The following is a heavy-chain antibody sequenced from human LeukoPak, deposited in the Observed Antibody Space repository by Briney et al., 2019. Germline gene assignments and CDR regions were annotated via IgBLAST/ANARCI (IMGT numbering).Heavy chain of an antibody. V-gene: IGHV4-39*01. CDR1: GGSISSSSYY. D-gene: IGHD4-17*01. J-gene: IGHJ4*02. Sequence: PSETLSLTCTVSGGSISSSSYYWGWIRQPPGKGLEWIGSIYYSGSTYYNPSLKSRVTISVDTSKNQFSLKLSSVTAADTAVYYCARQRGTTGGYYFGYWGQGTLVTVSS. CDR3: ARQRGTTGGYYFGY. CDR2: IYYSGST.